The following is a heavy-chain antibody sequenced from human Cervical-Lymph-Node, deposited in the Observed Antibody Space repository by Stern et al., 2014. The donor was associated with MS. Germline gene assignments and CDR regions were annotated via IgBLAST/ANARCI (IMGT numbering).Heavy chain of an antibody. V-gene: IGHV3-30-3*01. D-gene: IGHD3-10*01. Sequence: DQLVESGGGLVQPGKSLRLSCAASGFTFSSFAMHWVRQAPGQGLQWLAVISHDGNNKYDAASVKGRFTISRDKSNNAVYLQISSLRLDDTAVYFCARDPSRFGDNGYLDFWGQGTLVTVSS. J-gene: IGHJ4*02. CDR3: ARDPSRFGDNGYLDF. CDR1: GFTFSSFA. CDR2: ISHDGNNK.